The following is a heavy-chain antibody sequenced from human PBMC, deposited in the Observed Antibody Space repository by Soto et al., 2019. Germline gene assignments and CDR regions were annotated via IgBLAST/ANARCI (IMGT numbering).Heavy chain of an antibody. J-gene: IGHJ4*02. CDR3: ARGRTGTTSYFDY. V-gene: IGHV1-2*02. D-gene: IGHD1-1*01. CDR1: GYTFTGYY. Sequence: ASVKVSCKASGYTFTGYYLHWVRQAPGQGLEWMGWINPNSGGTNYAQKFQGRVTMTRDTSISTAYMELSRLRSDDTAVYYCARGRTGTTSYFDYWGQGNLVIVSS. CDR2: INPNSGGT.